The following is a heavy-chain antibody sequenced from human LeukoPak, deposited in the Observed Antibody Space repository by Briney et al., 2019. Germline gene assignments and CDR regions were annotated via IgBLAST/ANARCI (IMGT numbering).Heavy chain of an antibody. J-gene: IGHJ4*02. V-gene: IGHV4-59*01. CDR3: AKYRALPHLLRLFDY. D-gene: IGHD5/OR15-5a*01. CDR1: GGSISSYY. Sequence: SETLSLTCTVSGGSISSYYWSWIRQPPGKGLEWIGYIYYSGSTNYNPSLKSRVTISVDTSKNQFSLKLSSVTAADTAVYYCAKYRALPHLLRLFDYWGQGTLVTVSS. CDR2: IYYSGST.